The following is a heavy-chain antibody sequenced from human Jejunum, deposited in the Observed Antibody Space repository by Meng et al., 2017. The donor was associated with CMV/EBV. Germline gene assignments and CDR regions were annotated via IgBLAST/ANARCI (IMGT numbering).Heavy chain of an antibody. CDR2: ISWNSGDI. CDR3: AKDIVGYSYGSFDF. Sequence: SGFTFSNYGIHWVRQAPGKGLEWVSGISWNSGDIGYADSVKGRFTISRDNAKNSLHLQMNSLRAEDTALYYCAKDIVGYSYGSFDFWGQGTLVTVSS. CDR1: GFTFSNYG. J-gene: IGHJ4*02. D-gene: IGHD5-18*01. V-gene: IGHV3-9*01.